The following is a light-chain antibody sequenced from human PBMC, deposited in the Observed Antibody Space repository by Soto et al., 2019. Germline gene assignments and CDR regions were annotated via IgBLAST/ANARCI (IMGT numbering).Light chain of an antibody. CDR1: SSDVGAYDY. CDR3: SSYTSSSTRA. CDR2: EVS. Sequence: QSALTQPASVSGSPGQSITISCTGTSSDVGAYDYVSWYQQHPDKAPKLMIYEVSNRPSGVSNRFSGSKSVNTATLTISGLQAEDEAAYSCSSYTSSSTRALGTGTKVTVL. V-gene: IGLV2-14*03. J-gene: IGLJ1*01.